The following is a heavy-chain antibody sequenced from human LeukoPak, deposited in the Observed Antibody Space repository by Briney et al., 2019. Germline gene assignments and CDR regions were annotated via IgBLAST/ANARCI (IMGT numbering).Heavy chain of an antibody. J-gene: IGHJ4*02. D-gene: IGHD6-19*01. V-gene: IGHV3-30-3*01. Sequence: GGSLRLSCAASGFTFNRCAMHWVRQAPGKGLEWVAVISYDGSNKYYADSVKGRFTVSRDNAKNTLYLQMNSLRTEDTAVYYCARRWAVAAVDYWGQGTLVTVSS. CDR2: ISYDGSNK. CDR3: ARRWAVAAVDY. CDR1: GFTFNRCA.